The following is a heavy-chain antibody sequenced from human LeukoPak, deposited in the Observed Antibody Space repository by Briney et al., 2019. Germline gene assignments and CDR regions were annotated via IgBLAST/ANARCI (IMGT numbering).Heavy chain of an antibody. CDR2: IYYSGST. V-gene: IGHV4-39*07. CDR3: ARDLYDSSGYSIT. J-gene: IGHJ5*02. D-gene: IGHD3-22*01. Sequence: SETLSLTCTVSGGSISSSSYYWGWIRQPPGKGLEWIGSIYYSGSTYYNPSLKSRVTISVDTSKNQFSLKLSSVTAADTAVYYCARDLYDSSGYSITWGQGTLVTVS. CDR1: GGSISSSSYY.